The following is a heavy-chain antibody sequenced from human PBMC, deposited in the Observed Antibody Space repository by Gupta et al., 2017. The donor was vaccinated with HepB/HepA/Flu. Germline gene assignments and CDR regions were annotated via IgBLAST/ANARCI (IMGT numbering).Heavy chain of an antibody. J-gene: IGHJ4*02. CDR1: GFTFSNYW. CDR2: MSIDVTTI. Sequence: EVKLVDSGGGLVQPGGSLRLSCAASGFTFSNYWMHWVRQAPGEGLVWVSHMSIDVTTIRYADSVKGRFTISRDNAKNTLYLQMNSLRVEDTAMYYCASANTHYEYWGLGTLVTVSS. D-gene: IGHD5-18*01. V-gene: IGHV3-74*01. CDR3: ASANTHYEY.